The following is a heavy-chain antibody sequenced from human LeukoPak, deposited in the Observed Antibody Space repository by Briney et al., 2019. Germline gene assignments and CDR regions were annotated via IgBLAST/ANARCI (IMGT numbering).Heavy chain of an antibody. V-gene: IGHV1-69*13. CDR2: IIPIFGTA. CDR1: GGTFSSYA. CDR3: ARLTAAAPGIH. Sequence: ASVKVSCKASGGTFSSYAISWVRQARGQGLEWMGGIIPIFGTANYAQKFQGRVTITADESTSTAYMELSSLRSEDTAEYYCARLTAAAPGIHWGQGTLVTVSS. J-gene: IGHJ4*02. D-gene: IGHD6-13*01.